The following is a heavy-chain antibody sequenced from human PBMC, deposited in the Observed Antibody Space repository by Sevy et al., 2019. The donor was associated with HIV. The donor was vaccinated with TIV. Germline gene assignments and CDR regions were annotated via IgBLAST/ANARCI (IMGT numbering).Heavy chain of an antibody. Sequence: GGSLRLSCAASGFTFSSYAMSWVRQAPGKGLEWVSTFSPSGDSTYYVHSVKGRFTISRDNSKNTLYLQMNRLRAEDTAVYFCVKGGRYYDNGGYSPFDYWGQGTLVTVSS. D-gene: IGHD3-22*01. V-gene: IGHV3-23*01. CDR2: FSPSGDST. CDR1: GFTFSSYA. J-gene: IGHJ4*02. CDR3: VKGGRYYDNGGYSPFDY.